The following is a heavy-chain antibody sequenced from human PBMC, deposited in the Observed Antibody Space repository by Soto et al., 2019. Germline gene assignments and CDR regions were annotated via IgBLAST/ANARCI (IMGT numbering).Heavy chain of an antibody. D-gene: IGHD2-21*02. CDR3: ARGGSRVVVTATGV. CDR1: FYPFTNYV. V-gene: IGHV1-18*01. Sequence: VNVSFKASFYPFTNYVINGVRQPPGQGLEWMGWISGYNSNTNYAQKRQCRVTMNTDKSTSIAYIELRSLRSADTDVYYKARGGSRVVVTATGVWGQGTMVTVSS. J-gene: IGHJ3*01. CDR2: ISGYNSNT.